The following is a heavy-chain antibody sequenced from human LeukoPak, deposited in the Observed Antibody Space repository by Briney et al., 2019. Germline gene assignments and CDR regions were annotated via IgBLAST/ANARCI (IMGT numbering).Heavy chain of an antibody. CDR2: IHYSGST. CDR3: ATTAGLPTQKQYFDH. Sequence: PSETLSLTCTVSGGSISSSDYYWIWVRQHPGKGLEWIGFIHYSGSTFYNPSIKSRLTISVDTSKNQFSLKLNSVTAADTAVYHCATTAGLPTQKQYFDHWGQGALVTVSS. D-gene: IGHD6-19*01. J-gene: IGHJ4*02. V-gene: IGHV4-31*03. CDR1: GGSISSSDYY.